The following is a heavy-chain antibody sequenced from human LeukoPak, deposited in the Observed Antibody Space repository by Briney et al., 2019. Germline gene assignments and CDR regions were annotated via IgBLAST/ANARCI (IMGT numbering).Heavy chain of an antibody. J-gene: IGHJ4*02. Sequence: GGSLRLSCAASGFTFSSYWMHWVRQAPGKGLVWVSRINSDGSSTSYADSVKGRFTISRDNAKNTLYLQMNSLRAEDTAVYYCARDYCSGGSCYSYFDYWGQGTLDTVSS. D-gene: IGHD2-15*01. CDR2: INSDGSST. CDR3: ARDYCSGGSCYSYFDY. CDR1: GFTFSSYW. V-gene: IGHV3-74*01.